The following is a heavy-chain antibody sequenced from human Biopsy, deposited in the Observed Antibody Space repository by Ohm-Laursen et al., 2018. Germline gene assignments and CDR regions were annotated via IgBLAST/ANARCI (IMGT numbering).Heavy chain of an antibody. Sequence: GSLRLSCAASGFPVSDYYMSWIRQAPGRGLEWVSDINSSGSTKYHAESVKARFTISRDNAMNSVYLQMNSLRGEDTAVYYCVRAVGIAAAPIDYWGQGTLVTVSS. V-gene: IGHV3-11*01. CDR2: INSSGSTK. CDR3: VRAVGIAAAPIDY. CDR1: GFPVSDYY. D-gene: IGHD2-15*01. J-gene: IGHJ4*02.